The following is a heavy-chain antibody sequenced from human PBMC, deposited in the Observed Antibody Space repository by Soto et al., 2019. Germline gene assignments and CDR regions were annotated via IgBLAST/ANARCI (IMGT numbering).Heavy chain of an antibody. CDR3: ARARRWDTDY. J-gene: IGHJ4*02. Sequence: QVQLVESGGGVVQPGRSLRLSCAASGFTFSSYAMHWVRQAPGKGLEWVAVISYDGSNKYYADSVKGRFTISRDNSKNTLYLQMNSLRAEDTAVYYCARARRWDTDYWGQGTLVTVSS. CDR1: GFTFSSYA. V-gene: IGHV3-30-3*01. CDR2: ISYDGSNK. D-gene: IGHD1-26*01.